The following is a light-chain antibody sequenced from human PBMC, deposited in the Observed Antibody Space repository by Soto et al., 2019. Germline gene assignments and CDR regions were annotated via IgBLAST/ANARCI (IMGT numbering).Light chain of an antibody. V-gene: IGKV3-11*01. CDR2: DAS. CDR1: QSVSSY. CDR3: LQRSNWPIT. Sequence: EIVLTQSPATLSLSPGERATLSCRASQSVSSYLAWYQQKPGQAPRLLIYDASNRATGIPARFSGSGSGTDFTLTISSLEPEDFAVYYCLQRSNWPITFGPWTKVDIK. J-gene: IGKJ3*01.